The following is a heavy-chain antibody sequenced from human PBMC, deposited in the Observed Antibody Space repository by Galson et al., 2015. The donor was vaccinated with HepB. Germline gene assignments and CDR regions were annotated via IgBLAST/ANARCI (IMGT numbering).Heavy chain of an antibody. Sequence: VKVSCKASGYTFTDYVVNWVRQAPGQGLEWMGWMNTNTGKPTCAPGFAGRFVFSLDTSVTTAYLQISSLETDDTAVYYCARSPLRFLDWLPYYDYYYMDVWGEGTTVTVSS. D-gene: IGHD3-3*01. CDR2: MNTNTGKP. CDR3: ARSPLRFLDWLPYYDYYYMDV. CDR1: GYTFTDYV. J-gene: IGHJ6*03. V-gene: IGHV7-4-1*02.